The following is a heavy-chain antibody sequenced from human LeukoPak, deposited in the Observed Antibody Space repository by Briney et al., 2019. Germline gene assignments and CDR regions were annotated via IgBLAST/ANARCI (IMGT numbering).Heavy chain of an antibody. Sequence: GGSLRLSCAASGFTFSSYSMNWVRQAPGKGLEWVSCIISSSSTISYADSVKGRFTISRDNAKNSLFLQMNSLRAEDTAVYYCAAYGDYHYWGQGTLVTVSS. CDR2: IISSSSTI. CDR1: GFTFSSYS. V-gene: IGHV3-48*01. J-gene: IGHJ4*02. CDR3: AAYGDYHY. D-gene: IGHD4-17*01.